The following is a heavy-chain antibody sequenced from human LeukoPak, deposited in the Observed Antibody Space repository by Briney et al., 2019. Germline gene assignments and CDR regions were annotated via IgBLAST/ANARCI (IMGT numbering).Heavy chain of an antibody. J-gene: IGHJ1*01. CDR3: ATGAGLRLGELSLWEYFQH. CDR1: GYTLTELS. CDR2: FDPEDGET. Sequence: GASVKVSCKVSGYTLTELSMHWVRQAPGKGLEWMGGFDPEDGETIYAQKFQGRVTMTEDTSTDTAYMELSSLRSEDTAVYYCATGAGLRLGELSLWEYFQHWGQGTLVTVSS. V-gene: IGHV1-24*01. D-gene: IGHD3-16*02.